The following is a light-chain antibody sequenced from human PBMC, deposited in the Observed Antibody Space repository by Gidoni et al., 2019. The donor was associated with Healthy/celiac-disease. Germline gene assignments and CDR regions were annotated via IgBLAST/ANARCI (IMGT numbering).Light chain of an antibody. CDR2: EVS. J-gene: IGLJ2*01. CDR1: SSDVGGYNY. CDR3: SSYTSSSTLE. Sequence: QSALTQPASVSGSPGQSITISCTGTSSDVGGYNYVSWYQQHPGKAPKLMIYEVSNRPSGVPARFSGSKSGNTASLTISGLQAEDEADYYCSSYTSSSTLEFGGGTKLTVL. V-gene: IGLV2-14*01.